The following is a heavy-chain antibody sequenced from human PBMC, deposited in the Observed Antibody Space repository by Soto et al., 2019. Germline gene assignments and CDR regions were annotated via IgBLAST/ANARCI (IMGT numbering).Heavy chain of an antibody. D-gene: IGHD3-10*01. CDR1: GFTFSRYG. CDR2: ISNDGSNK. J-gene: IGHJ3*02. Sequence: QVQLVESGGGVVQPGRSLRLSCAASGFTFSRYGMHWVRQAPGTGLEWVAVISNDGSNKDYADSVKGRFTISRDNSENTLYLQMNSVRAEDTAVYYCAKPLLLWFGVLLKHQNDAFDIWGQGRMVTVSS. V-gene: IGHV3-30*18. CDR3: AKPLLLWFGVLLKHQNDAFDI.